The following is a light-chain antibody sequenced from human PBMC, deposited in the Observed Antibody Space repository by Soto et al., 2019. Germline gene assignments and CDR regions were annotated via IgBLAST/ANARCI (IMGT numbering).Light chain of an antibody. Sequence: DIQMTQSPSTLSASVGDRVTITCRASQSISSRLAWYQQKPGKAPKLLIYKASSLESGVPSRFSGSGSGTEFTLNISRLQPDDFATYYCQQYNSFRTFGQGTKVDIX. CDR2: KAS. V-gene: IGKV1-5*03. CDR1: QSISSR. J-gene: IGKJ1*01. CDR3: QQYNSFRT.